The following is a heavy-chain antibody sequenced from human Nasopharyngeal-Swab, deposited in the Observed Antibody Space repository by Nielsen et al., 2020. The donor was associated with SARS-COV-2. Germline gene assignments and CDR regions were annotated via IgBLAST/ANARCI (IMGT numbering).Heavy chain of an antibody. D-gene: IGHD6-13*01. J-gene: IGHJ6*03. V-gene: IGHV3-23*01. CDR1: VFTFESYG. CDR3: AKDPSAAMDV. Sequence: GESLKISCVASVFTFESYGMTWVRQAPGQGLEWVPTISGSGDNTHYADSVRGRFTISRDNSQRTVFLQMTSLRAEDTALYYCAKDPSAAMDVWGKGTTVIVSS. CDR2: ISGSGDNT.